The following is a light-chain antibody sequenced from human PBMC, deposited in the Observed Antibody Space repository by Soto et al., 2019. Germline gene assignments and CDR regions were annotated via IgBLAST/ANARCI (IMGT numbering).Light chain of an antibody. CDR3: QQYNSYSFT. CDR1: QSISSW. V-gene: IGKV1-5*03. J-gene: IGKJ3*01. Sequence: DIQMTQSPSTLSASVGDRVTITCRASQSISSWLAWYQQKPGKAPKLLIYKASSLESGVPSSFSGSGSGTEFTLTISSLQPDDFATYYCQQYNSYSFTFGPGTKVDIK. CDR2: KAS.